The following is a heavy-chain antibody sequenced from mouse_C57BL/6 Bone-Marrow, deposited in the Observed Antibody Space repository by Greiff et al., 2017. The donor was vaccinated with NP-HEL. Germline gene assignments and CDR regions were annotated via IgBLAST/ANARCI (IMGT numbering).Heavy chain of an antibody. CDR3: TGYDYDYAMDY. D-gene: IGHD2-4*01. CDR1: GFTFSNYW. CDR2: IRLKSDNYAT. J-gene: IGHJ4*01. Sequence: EVKLMESGGGLVQPGGSMKLSCVASGFTFSNYWMNWVRQSPEQGLEWVAQIRLKSDNYATHYADSVKGRFTISRDDSKSGVYLQRNNLRAEDTVIYYCTGYDYDYAMDYWGQGTSVTVSA. V-gene: IGHV6-3*01.